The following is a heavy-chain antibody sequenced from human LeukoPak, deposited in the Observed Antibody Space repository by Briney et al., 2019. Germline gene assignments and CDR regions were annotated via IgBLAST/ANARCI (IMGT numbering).Heavy chain of an antibody. CDR1: GFTFNTYW. Sequence: PGGSLRLSCAASGFTFNTYWMHWVRQAPGKGLVWVARINVDGSRVVYADSVKGRFMISRDNAKRTLHLQSNSLRGDDTAVYFCVSEPPHFRGFDYWGQGTLVTVSS. D-gene: IGHD3-3*02. CDR3: VSEPPHFRGFDY. J-gene: IGHJ4*02. V-gene: IGHV3-74*01. CDR2: INVDGSRV.